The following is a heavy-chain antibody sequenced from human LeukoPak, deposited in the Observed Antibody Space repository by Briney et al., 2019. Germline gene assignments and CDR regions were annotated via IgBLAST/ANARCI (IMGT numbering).Heavy chain of an antibody. D-gene: IGHD3-16*01. Sequence: ASVKVSCKASGYTFTSYYMHWVRQAPGQGLEWMGWINPNSGGTNYAQKFQGRVTMTRDTSISTAYMELSRLRSDDTAVYYCARDLRATSRGYFDYWGQGTLVTVSS. CDR3: ARDLRATSRGYFDY. J-gene: IGHJ4*02. CDR2: INPNSGGT. V-gene: IGHV1-2*02. CDR1: GYTFTSYY.